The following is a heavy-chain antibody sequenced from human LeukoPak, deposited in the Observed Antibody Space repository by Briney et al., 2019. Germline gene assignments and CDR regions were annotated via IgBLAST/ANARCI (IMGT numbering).Heavy chain of an antibody. V-gene: IGHV4-34*01. D-gene: IGHD3-10*01. CDR3: ARRVGFYGSGSLNYFDP. J-gene: IGHJ5*01. Sequence: SETLSLTCAVYGGSFSGYYWSWIRQPPGKGLEWIGEINHSGSTNYNPSLKSRVTISVDTSKNQFSLKVTSVTAADTAVYFCARRVGFYGSGSLNYFDPWGQGILVSVSS. CDR2: INHSGST. CDR1: GGSFSGYY.